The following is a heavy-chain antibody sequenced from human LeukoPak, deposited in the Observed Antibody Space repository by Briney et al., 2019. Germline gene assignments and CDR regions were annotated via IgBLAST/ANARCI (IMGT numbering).Heavy chain of an antibody. CDR2: IYYSGST. J-gene: IGHJ4*01. CDR1: GGSISNYY. CDR3: ARVGYYDDSGHYYVFLFY. V-gene: IGHV4-59*01. Sequence: SETLSLTCTVSGGSISNYYWSWIRQPPGKGLEWIGYIYYSGSTNYNPSLKSRVTISVATSKRQFSLNLSSVTSTDTAVYYCARVGYYDDSGHYYVFLFYWGHGTLVTVSS. D-gene: IGHD3-22*01.